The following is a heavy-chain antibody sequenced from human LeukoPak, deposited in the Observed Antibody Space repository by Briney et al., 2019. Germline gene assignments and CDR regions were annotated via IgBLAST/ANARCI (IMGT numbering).Heavy chain of an antibody. J-gene: IGHJ1*01. CDR2: VIYSGST. V-gene: IGHV4-31*03. D-gene: IGHD3-3*01. CDR1: GSSINSNGYY. Sequence: PSQTLSLTCSVSGSSINSNGYYWTWIRQPPGKGLEWIGYVIYSGSTYYTPSLKSRAVISADRSKNQFSLKLTSVTAADTAVYYCARDVLRGSDFWXXXEHWGRGTLVTVSS. CDR3: ARDVLRGSDFWXXXEH.